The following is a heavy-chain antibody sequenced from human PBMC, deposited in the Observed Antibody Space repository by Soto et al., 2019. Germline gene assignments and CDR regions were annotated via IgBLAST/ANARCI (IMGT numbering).Heavy chain of an antibody. CDR1: GFTFSSYS. D-gene: IGHD3-22*01. J-gene: IGHJ4*02. Sequence: EVQLVESGGGLVKPGGSLRLSCAASGFTFSSYSMNWVRQAPGKGLEWVSSISSSSSYIYYADSVKGRFTISRDNAKNSLYLQMNSLRAEDTAVYYCARDAPNYDSSGYYPYYFGYWGQGTLVTVSS. CDR2: ISSSSSYI. CDR3: ARDAPNYDSSGYYPYYFGY. V-gene: IGHV3-21*01.